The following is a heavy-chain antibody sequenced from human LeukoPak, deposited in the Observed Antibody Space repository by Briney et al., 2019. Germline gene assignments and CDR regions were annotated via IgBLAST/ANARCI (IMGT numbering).Heavy chain of an antibody. J-gene: IGHJ6*03. CDR2: ISGSGGNT. CDR3: AKDRLSGWPIDYYYYYMDV. V-gene: IGHV3-23*01. Sequence: AGGSLRLSCAASGFTFSSYAMSWVRQAPGKGLEWVSAISGSGGNTYYADSVKGRFTISRDNSKNTLYLQMNSLRAEDTAVYYCAKDRLSGWPIDYYYYYMDVWGKGTTVTISS. D-gene: IGHD6-19*01. CDR1: GFTFSSYA.